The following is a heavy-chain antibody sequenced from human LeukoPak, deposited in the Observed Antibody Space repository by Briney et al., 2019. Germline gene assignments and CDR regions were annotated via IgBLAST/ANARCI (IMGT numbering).Heavy chain of an antibody. Sequence: ASVKVSCKASGYTFTSYYMQWVRQAPGQGLEWMGIINPSGGSTSYAQKFQGRVTMTRDTSTSTVYMELSSLRSEDTAVYYCARDPPWCSGGSCYSSNWFDPWGQGTLVTVSS. CDR3: ARDPPWCSGGSCYSSNWFDP. D-gene: IGHD2-15*01. CDR1: GYTFTSYY. V-gene: IGHV1-46*01. J-gene: IGHJ5*02. CDR2: INPSGGST.